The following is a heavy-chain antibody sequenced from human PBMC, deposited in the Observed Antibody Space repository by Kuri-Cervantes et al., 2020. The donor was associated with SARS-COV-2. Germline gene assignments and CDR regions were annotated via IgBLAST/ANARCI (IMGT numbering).Heavy chain of an antibody. D-gene: IGHD3-10*01. V-gene: IGHV1-2*04. CDR2: INPNSGGT. CDR1: GYTFSDYSNYY. J-gene: IGHJ4*02. CDR3: ARGEGSRGLMVVLGWRGAGRLDF. Sequence: ASVKVSCKASGYTFSDYSNYYMYWVRQAPVQGLEWMGWINPNSGGTNYAQNFQGWVTMTRDTSLSISYMELSRLTSDDTAVYYCARGEGSRGLMVVLGWRGAGRLDFWGQGTLVTVSS.